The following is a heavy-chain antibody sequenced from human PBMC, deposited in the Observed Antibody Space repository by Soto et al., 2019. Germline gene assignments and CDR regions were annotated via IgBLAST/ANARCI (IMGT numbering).Heavy chain of an antibody. V-gene: IGHV5-51*01. CDR3: ARRVGSVTYFDY. D-gene: IGHD1-26*01. CDR1: GYSFTSYW. Sequence: PVVSLRISYKGSGYSFTSYWIGWMRQMPGNGLEWLVIIYPGDSDTRYSPSFQGQVTISADKSSSTAYLQWSSLKALDTAMYYCARRVGSVTYFDYWGQGTLVTVPS. J-gene: IGHJ4*02. CDR2: IYPGDSDT.